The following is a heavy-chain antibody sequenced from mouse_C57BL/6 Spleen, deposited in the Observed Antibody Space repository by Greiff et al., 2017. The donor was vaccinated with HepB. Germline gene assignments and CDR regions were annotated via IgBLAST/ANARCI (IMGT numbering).Heavy chain of an antibody. CDR3: ARKADYYGSSSYYFDY. J-gene: IGHJ2*01. D-gene: IGHD1-1*01. V-gene: IGHV1-52*01. CDR1: GYTFTSYW. CDR2: IDPSDSET. Sequence: QVQLQQPGAELVRPGSSVKLSCKASGYTFTSYWMHWVRQRPIQGLEWIGNIDPSDSETHYNQKFKDKATLTVDKSSSTAYMQLSSLTSEDSAVYYCARKADYYGSSSYYFDYWGQGTTLTVSS.